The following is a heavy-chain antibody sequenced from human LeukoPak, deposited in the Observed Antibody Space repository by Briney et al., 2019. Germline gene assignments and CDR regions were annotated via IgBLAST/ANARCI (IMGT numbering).Heavy chain of an antibody. V-gene: IGHV3-23*01. J-gene: IGHJ5*02. D-gene: IGHD2/OR15-2a*01. CDR1: GFTFSSYA. Sequence: GGSLRLSSAASGFTFSSYAMSWVRQAPGKGLEWVSAISGSGGSTYYADSVKGRFTISRDNSQNTLYLQMTSLKAEDPAVYYCARIVGLPYNWFDPWGQGTLVTVSS. CDR3: ARIVGLPYNWFDP. CDR2: ISGSGGST.